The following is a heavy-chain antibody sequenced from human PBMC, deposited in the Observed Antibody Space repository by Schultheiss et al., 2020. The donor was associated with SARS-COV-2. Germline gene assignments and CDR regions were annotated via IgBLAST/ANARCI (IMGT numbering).Heavy chain of an antibody. CDR1: GFTFSSYA. Sequence: GRSLRLSCAASGFTFSSYAMSWVRQAPGKGLEWVSAISGSGGSTYYADSVKGRFTISRDNSKNTLYLQMNSLRAEDTAVYYCAKDTSTYDFWSGYSSLGYYMDVWGKGTTVTVSS. CDR3: AKDTSTYDFWSGYSSLGYYMDV. D-gene: IGHD3-3*01. J-gene: IGHJ6*03. V-gene: IGHV3-23*01. CDR2: ISGSGGST.